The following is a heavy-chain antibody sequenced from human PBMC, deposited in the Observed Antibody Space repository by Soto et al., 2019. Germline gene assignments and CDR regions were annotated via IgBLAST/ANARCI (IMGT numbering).Heavy chain of an antibody. Sequence: QVQLQESGQGLVKPSQTLSLTCAVSGGSISSGGYYWSWIRQHPGKGLEWIGYIYYSGSTYYNPSLKSRVTISVDTSKNHFSLNLSSVTDADTAVYYCARDPNPIFDTWGQGILVTVSS. V-gene: IGHV4-31*11. CDR1: GGSISSGGYY. D-gene: IGHD3-3*01. J-gene: IGHJ5*01. CDR2: IYYSGST. CDR3: ARDPNPIFDT.